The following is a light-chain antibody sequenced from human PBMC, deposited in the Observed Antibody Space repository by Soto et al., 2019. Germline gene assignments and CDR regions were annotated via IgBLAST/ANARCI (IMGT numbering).Light chain of an antibody. CDR1: EDTNSR. V-gene: IGKV1-12*01. CDR2: AAF. Sequence: DIQMTQSPSSVSASLGDRVTISCRASEDTNSRLAWYQQKPGNAPKLLIYAAFILQSGVPSRFSGYGSGTDFTLSISSLQPEDFATYYCQQADSFPITFGQGTKVDIK. J-gene: IGKJ1*01. CDR3: QQADSFPIT.